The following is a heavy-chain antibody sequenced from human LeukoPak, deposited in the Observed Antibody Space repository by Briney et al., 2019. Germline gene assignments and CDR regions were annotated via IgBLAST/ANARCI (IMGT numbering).Heavy chain of an antibody. J-gene: IGHJ4*02. CDR2: ISAYNGNT. CDR3: ARDRRVTYYYDSSGYYYGY. CDR1: GYTFTSYG. Sequence: ASVKVSCKASGYTFTSYGISWVRQAPGQGLEWMGWISAYNGNTNYAKKLQGRVTMTTDTSTSTAYMELRSLRSDDTAVYYCARDRRVTYYYDSSGYYYGYWGQGTLVTVSS. D-gene: IGHD3-22*01. V-gene: IGHV1-18*01.